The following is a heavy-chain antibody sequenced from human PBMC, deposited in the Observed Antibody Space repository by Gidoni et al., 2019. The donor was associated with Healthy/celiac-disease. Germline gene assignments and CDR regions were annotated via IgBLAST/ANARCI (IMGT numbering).Heavy chain of an antibody. D-gene: IGHD6-19*01. CDR3: ARVDSSGWTEYFQH. Sequence: QVQLQESGPGLVKPSQTLSLTCPVSGGSINSGSYYWSWIRQPAGKGLEWIGRIYTSGSTNYNPSLKSRVTISVDTSKNQFSLKLSSVTAADTAVYYCARVDSSGWTEYFQHWGQGTLVTVSS. CDR1: GGSINSGSYY. J-gene: IGHJ1*01. V-gene: IGHV4-61*02. CDR2: IYTSGST.